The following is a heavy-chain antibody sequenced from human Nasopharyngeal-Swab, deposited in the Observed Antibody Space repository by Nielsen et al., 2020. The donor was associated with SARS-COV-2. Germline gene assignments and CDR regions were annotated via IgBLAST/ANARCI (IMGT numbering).Heavy chain of an antibody. CDR1: GGSFSGYY. CDR3: ARVGVLLTY. CDR2: INHSGST. Sequence: GSLRLSCAVYGGSFSGYYWSWIRQPPGKGLEWIGEINHSGSTNYNPSLKSRVTMSVDTSKNQFSLKLSSVTAADTAVYYCARVGVLLTYWGQGTLVTVSS. V-gene: IGHV4-34*01. J-gene: IGHJ4*02. D-gene: IGHD3-10*01.